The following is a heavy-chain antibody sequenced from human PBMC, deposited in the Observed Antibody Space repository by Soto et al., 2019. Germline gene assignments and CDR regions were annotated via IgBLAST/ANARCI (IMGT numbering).Heavy chain of an antibody. CDR3: ARLPYPWGRFDP. CDR1: GFSFSDYY. J-gene: IGHJ5*02. CDR2: ISNSGRTI. V-gene: IGHV3-11*01. Sequence: QVQLVESGGGLVKPGGSLRLSCAASGFSFSDYYMSWIRQAPGKGLEWISYISNSGRTIYYADSLKGRFTISRDNAKNSLYLQMNSLRVDDTAMYYCARLPYPWGRFDPWGQGTLVTVSS. D-gene: IGHD3-16*01.